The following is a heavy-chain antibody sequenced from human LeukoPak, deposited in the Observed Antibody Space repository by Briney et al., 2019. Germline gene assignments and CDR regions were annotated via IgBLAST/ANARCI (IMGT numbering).Heavy chain of an antibody. D-gene: IGHD5-12*01. V-gene: IGHV3-23*01. Sequence: QTGGSLRLSCAASGFTFSSYAMSWIRQAPGKGLEWVSAISGSGGSTYYADSVKGRFTISRDNSKNTLYLQMNSLRAEDTAVYYCSKGQPSGLPTFDYWGQGTLVTVSS. CDR3: SKGQPSGLPTFDY. CDR1: GFTFSSYA. CDR2: ISGSGGST. J-gene: IGHJ4*02.